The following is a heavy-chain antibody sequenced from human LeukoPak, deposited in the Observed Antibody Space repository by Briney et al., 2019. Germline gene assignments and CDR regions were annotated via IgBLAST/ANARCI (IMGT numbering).Heavy chain of an antibody. J-gene: IGHJ4*02. CDR1: GGSISGYY. D-gene: IGHD6-19*01. CDR2: IYYTGST. Sequence: SSETLSLTCSVSGGSISGYYWSWIRQPPGKRLEWIGYIYYTGSTNYNPSLKRRLTMSLDTSKNQFSLKLSSVTAADTAVYYCARDRYSSGWYIDYRGQGTLVTVSS. V-gene: IGHV4-59*01. CDR3: ARDRYSSGWYIDY.